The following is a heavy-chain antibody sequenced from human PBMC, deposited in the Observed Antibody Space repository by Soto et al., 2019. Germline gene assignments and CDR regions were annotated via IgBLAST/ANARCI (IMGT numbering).Heavy chain of an antibody. V-gene: IGHV4-34*01. Sequence: SETLSLTCAVYGGSFSGYYWSWIRQPPGKGLEWIGEINHRGSTNYDPSLKSRVTISVDTSKNQFSLKLSSVTAADTAVYYCARDVRITIFGVVKGVDYWGQGTLVTV. CDR3: ARDVRITIFGVVKGVDY. CDR1: GGSFSGYY. J-gene: IGHJ4*02. CDR2: INHRGST. D-gene: IGHD3-3*01.